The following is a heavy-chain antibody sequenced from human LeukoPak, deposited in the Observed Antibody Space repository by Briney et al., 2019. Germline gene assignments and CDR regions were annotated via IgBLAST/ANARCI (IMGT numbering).Heavy chain of an antibody. CDR1: GFTYSDYY. CDR2: ISNSGSTI. D-gene: IGHD5-18*01. CDR3: ARDLQAIQLWSLRYYYYGMDV. Sequence: GGSLRHSCAASGFTYSDYYMSWIRQAPAKGLEGVSYISNSGSTIYYADSVKGRFTISRDNAKNSLYLQMNSLRAEDTAVYYCARDLQAIQLWSLRYYYYGMDVWGQGTTVTVSS. V-gene: IGHV3-11*01. J-gene: IGHJ6*02.